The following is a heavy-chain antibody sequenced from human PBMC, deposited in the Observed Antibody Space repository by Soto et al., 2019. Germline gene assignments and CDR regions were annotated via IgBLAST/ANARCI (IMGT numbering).Heavy chain of an antibody. CDR2: IYYSGST. CDR3: ARVGDCSSTSCYQNYYYMDV. V-gene: IGHV4-59*01. CDR1: GGSISSYY. D-gene: IGHD2-2*01. Sequence: SETLSLTCTVSGGSISSYYWSWIRQPPGKGLEWIGYIYYSGSTNYNPSLKSRVTISVDTSKNQFSLKLSSVTAADTAVYYCARVGDCSSTSCYQNYYYMDVWGKGTTVTVS. J-gene: IGHJ6*03.